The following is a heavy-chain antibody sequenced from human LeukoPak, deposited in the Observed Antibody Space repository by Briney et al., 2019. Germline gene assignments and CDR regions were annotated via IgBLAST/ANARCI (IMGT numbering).Heavy chain of an antibody. V-gene: IGHV3-48*03. CDR2: ISSSGSTI. Sequence: QPGGSLRLSCAASGFTFSSYEMNWVRQAPGKGLEWVSYISSSGSTIYYADSVKGRFTISRDNAKNTLYLQMNSLRAEDTAVYYCARESYYDILTGSLFDYWGQGTLVTVSS. D-gene: IGHD3-9*01. CDR3: ARESYYDILTGSLFDY. CDR1: GFTFSSYE. J-gene: IGHJ4*02.